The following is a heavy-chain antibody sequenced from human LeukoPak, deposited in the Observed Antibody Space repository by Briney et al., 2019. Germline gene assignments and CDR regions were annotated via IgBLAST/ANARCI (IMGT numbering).Heavy chain of an antibody. CDR2: IYYSGGT. Sequence: PSETLSLTCTVSGGSISSGGYYWSWIRQHPGKGLEWIGYIYYSGGTYYNPSLKSRVTISADTSKNQFSLKLSSVTAADTAVYYCARGPPLLWFGELKEFWFDPWGQGTLVTVSS. D-gene: IGHD3-10*01. CDR1: GGSISSGGYY. J-gene: IGHJ5*02. V-gene: IGHV4-31*03. CDR3: ARGPPLLWFGELKEFWFDP.